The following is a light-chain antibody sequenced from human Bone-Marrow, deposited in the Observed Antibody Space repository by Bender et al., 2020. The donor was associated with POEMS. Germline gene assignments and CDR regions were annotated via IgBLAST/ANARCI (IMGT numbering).Light chain of an antibody. CDR1: SSDVGGYNY. CDR2: EVS. V-gene: IGLV2-8*01. CDR3: SSFVGDNYLHVV. J-gene: IGLJ2*01. Sequence: QSALTQPASVSGSPGQSVTISCTGSSSDVGGYNYVSWYQQYPGKAPKLMVHEVSKRPSGIPDRFSGSKSGNTASLTVSGLQAEDEADYYCSSFVGDNYLHVVFGGGTKLTVL.